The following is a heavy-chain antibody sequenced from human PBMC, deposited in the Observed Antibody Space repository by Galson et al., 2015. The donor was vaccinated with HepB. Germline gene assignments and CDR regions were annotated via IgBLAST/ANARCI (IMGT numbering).Heavy chain of an antibody. V-gene: IGHV3-53*04. CDR2: IYSGGSA. D-gene: IGHD1-26*01. CDR3: ASGPRGGATLY. J-gene: IGHJ4*02. Sequence: SLRLSCAASGFTVSSNYMSWVRQAPGKGLEWVSVIYSGGSAYSADAVKGRFTISRYHSKHTLYLQMNSLKVEDTAVYYCASGPRGGATLYWGQGTLVTVSS. CDR1: GFTVSSNY.